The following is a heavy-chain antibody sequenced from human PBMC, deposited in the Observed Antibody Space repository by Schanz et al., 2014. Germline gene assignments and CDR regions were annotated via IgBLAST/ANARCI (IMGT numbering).Heavy chain of an antibody. CDR3: ARDGGRDGYNLAFDV. CDR2: ISGSGGRT. J-gene: IGHJ3*01. V-gene: IGHV3-23*01. Sequence: EVQLLESGGGLVQPWGSLRLSCAASGFTFSSYAMSWVRQAPGKGLEWVSAISGSGGRTHYADSVKGRFTISRDNSKNTLFLQMNSLRAEDTAVYFCARDGGRDGYNLAFDVWGQGTLVTVSS. CDR1: GFTFSSYA. D-gene: IGHD5-12*01.